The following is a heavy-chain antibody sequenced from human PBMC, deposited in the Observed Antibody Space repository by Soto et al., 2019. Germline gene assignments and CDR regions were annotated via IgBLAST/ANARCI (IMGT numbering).Heavy chain of an antibody. J-gene: IGHJ4*02. V-gene: IGHV3-30*18. CDR3: AKDRGSSSSGRFLDY. D-gene: IGHD6-6*01. CDR2: ISYDGSNK. CDR1: GFTFSSYG. Sequence: GGSLRLSCAASGFTFSSYGMHWVRQAPGKGLEWVAVISYDGSNKYYADSVKGRFTISRDNSKNTLYLQMNSLRAEDTAVYYCAKDRGSSSSGRFLDYWGQGTLVTVSS.